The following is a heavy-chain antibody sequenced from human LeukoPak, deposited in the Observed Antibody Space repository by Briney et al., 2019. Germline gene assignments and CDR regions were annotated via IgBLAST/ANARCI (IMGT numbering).Heavy chain of an antibody. Sequence: GRSLRLSCAASGFTFDDYAMHWVRQAPGKGLEWVSGNSWNSGSIGYADSVKGRFTISRDNAKNSLYLQMNSLRAEDTALYYCAKKGIAAAGLYWYFDLWGRGTLVTVSS. CDR2: NSWNSGSI. CDR1: GFTFDDYA. V-gene: IGHV3-9*01. D-gene: IGHD6-13*01. J-gene: IGHJ2*01. CDR3: AKKGIAAAGLYWYFDL.